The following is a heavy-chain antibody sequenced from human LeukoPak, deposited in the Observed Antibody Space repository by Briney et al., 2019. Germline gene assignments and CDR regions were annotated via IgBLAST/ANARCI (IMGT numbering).Heavy chain of an antibody. CDR2: IIPIFGTA. D-gene: IGHD6-13*01. Sequence: SVKVSCKASGGTFSSYAISWVRQAPGQGLEWMGGIIPIFGTANYAQKFQGRVTITADESTSTAYMELSSLRSEDTAVYYCARLEYLAAPFDCWGQGTLVTVSS. CDR3: ARLEYLAAPFDC. V-gene: IGHV1-69*01. J-gene: IGHJ4*02. CDR1: GGTFSSYA.